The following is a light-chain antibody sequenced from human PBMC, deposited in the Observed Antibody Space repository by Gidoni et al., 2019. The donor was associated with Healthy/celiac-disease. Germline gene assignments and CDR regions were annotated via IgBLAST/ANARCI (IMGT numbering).Light chain of an antibody. J-gene: IGKJ3*01. V-gene: IGKV1-33*01. Sequence: DIQLTQSPSSRSASVGDRVPITCQASQAISNYLNWYQQKPGKAPKLLIYDASNLETGVPSRFSGSGSGTDFTFTISSLQPEDIATYYCQQYDNLPVTFGPGTKVDIK. CDR3: QQYDNLPVT. CDR2: DAS. CDR1: QAISNY.